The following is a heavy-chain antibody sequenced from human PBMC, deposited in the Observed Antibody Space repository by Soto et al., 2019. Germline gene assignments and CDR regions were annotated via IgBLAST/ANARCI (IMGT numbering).Heavy chain of an antibody. D-gene: IGHD3-9*01. J-gene: IGHJ4*02. CDR3: ARGDIFTGYFRDY. V-gene: IGHV4-59*01. Sequence: QVQLQESGPGLVKPSETLSLTCTVSGGSISSYYWSWIRQPPGKGLEWIGYIHYSGSTNYNPSLKSRVTISVDTSKTQFSLKLSSVTAADTAVYYCARGDIFTGYFRDYWGPGTLVTVSS. CDR1: GGSISSYY. CDR2: IHYSGST.